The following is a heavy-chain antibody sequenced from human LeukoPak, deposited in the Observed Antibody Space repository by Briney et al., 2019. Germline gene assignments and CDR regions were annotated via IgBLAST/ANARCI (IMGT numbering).Heavy chain of an antibody. CDR2: ISAYNGNT. V-gene: IGHV1-18*01. CDR1: GYTFTSYG. D-gene: IGHD3-3*01. Sequence: GASVKVSCKASGYTFTSYGISWVRQAPGQGLEWMGWISAYNGNTIYARKLQGRVTMTTDTSTSTAYMELRSLRSDDTAVYYCARARGRSITIFGVARSPLYYYYYMDVWGKGTTVTVSS. J-gene: IGHJ6*03. CDR3: ARARGRSITIFGVARSPLYYYYYMDV.